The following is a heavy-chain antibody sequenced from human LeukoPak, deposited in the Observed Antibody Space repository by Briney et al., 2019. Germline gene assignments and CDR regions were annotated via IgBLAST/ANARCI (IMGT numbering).Heavy chain of an antibody. D-gene: IGHD4-17*01. CDR1: GFTFSSYS. Sequence: GGSLRLSCAASGFTFSSYSMNWVRQAPGKGLKWVSYISSSSSTIYYADSVKGRFTISRDNAKNSLYLQMNSLRAEDTAVYYCARQPSFTLRGDYMDVWGKGTTVTVSS. CDR3: ARQPSFTLRGDYMDV. CDR2: ISSSSSTI. J-gene: IGHJ6*03. V-gene: IGHV3-48*01.